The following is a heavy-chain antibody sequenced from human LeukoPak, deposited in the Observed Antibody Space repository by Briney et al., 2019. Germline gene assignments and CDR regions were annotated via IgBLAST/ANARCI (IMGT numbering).Heavy chain of an antibody. J-gene: IGHJ4*02. CDR3: ARHYGSGSYLGNYFDY. V-gene: IGHV4-39*01. D-gene: IGHD3-10*01. Sequence: PSETLSLTCTVSGGSISSSSYYWGWIRQPPGKGLEWIGSIYYSGSTYYNPSLKSRVTISVDTSKNQFSLKLSSVTAADTAVYYCARHYGSGSYLGNYFDYWGQGTLVTVSS. CDR2: IYYSGST. CDR1: GGSISSSSYY.